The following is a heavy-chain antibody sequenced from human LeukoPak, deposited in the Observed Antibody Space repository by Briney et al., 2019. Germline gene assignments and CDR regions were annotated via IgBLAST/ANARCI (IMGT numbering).Heavy chain of an antibody. V-gene: IGHV4-59*01. CDR3: ARNAGGSYSLLRWFDR. CDR1: GGSISSYY. D-gene: IGHD1-26*01. CDR2: IYYSGST. Sequence: SETLSLTCAVSGGSISSYYWSWLRQPPGKGLEWIGYIYYSGSTNYNPSLKSRVTISVDTSKNQFSLKLSSVTAADTAVYYCARNAGGSYSLLRWFDRWGQGTLVTVSS. J-gene: IGHJ5*02.